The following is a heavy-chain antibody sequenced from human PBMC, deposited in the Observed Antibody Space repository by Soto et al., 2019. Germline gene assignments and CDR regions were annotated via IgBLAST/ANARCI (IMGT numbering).Heavy chain of an antibody. J-gene: IGHJ6*02. CDR3: ARTGHAVEYYYYGMDV. CDR2: IYYSGST. CDR1: GGSISSSSYY. V-gene: IGHV4-39*01. Sequence: SETLSLTCTVSGGSISSSSYYWGWIRQPPGKGLEWIGSIYYSGSTYYNPSLKSRVTISVDTSKNQFSLKLSSVTAADTAVYYCARTGHAVEYYYYGMDVWGQGTTVTVSS.